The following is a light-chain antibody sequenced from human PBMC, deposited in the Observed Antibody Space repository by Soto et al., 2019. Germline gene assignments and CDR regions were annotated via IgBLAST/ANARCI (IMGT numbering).Light chain of an antibody. V-gene: IGLV2-11*01. CDR2: DVS. CDR3: CSYAASNTFV. J-gene: IGLJ1*01. CDR1: SSDVGGYNY. Sequence: ALTQPRSVPGSPGQSVTISCTGTSSDVGGYNYVSWYQQYSGKAPKVMIYDVSKRPSGVPDRFSGSKSGNTASLTISGLQAEDEADYYCCSYAASNTFVFGTGTKVTVL.